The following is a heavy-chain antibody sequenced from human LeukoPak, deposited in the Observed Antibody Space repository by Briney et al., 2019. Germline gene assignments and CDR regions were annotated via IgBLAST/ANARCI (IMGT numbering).Heavy chain of an antibody. D-gene: IGHD1-1*01. Sequence: GGSLRLSCAASGFTFSSYDMHWVRQATGKGLEWVSAIGTAGGTYYPGSVKGRFTISRGNAKNSLYLQMNSLRAGDTAVYYCARAQLVSLDYWGQGTLVTVSS. J-gene: IGHJ4*02. V-gene: IGHV3-13*01. CDR3: ARAQLVSLDY. CDR1: GFTFSSYD. CDR2: IGTAGGT.